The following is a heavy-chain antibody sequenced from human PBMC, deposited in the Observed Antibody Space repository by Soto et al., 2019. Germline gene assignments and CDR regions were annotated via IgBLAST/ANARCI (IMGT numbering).Heavy chain of an antibody. Sequence: SETLSLTCTVSGGSISRYYWSWSRQPPGKGLEWIGYIYYSGSTNYNPSLKSRVTISVDTSKNQFSLKLSSVTAADTAVYYCARGGNRYYFDYWGQGTLVTVSS. J-gene: IGHJ4*02. V-gene: IGHV4-59*01. D-gene: IGHD2-15*01. CDR3: ARGGNRYYFDY. CDR2: IYYSGST. CDR1: GGSISRYY.